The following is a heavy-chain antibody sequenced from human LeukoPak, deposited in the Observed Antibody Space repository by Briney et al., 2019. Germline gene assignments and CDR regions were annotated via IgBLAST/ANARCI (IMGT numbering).Heavy chain of an antibody. D-gene: IGHD3-22*01. V-gene: IGHV4-39*01. CDR3: ARQGDSGRSYDY. CDR2: IYYSGST. J-gene: IGHJ4*02. Sequence: SETLSLTCTVSGGSISSSSYYWGWIRQPPGKGLEWIGSIYYSGSTYYNPSLKSRVTISLDTSKNQFSLNLRSVTAADTAVYFCARQGDSGRSYDYWGQGTLVTVSS. CDR1: GGSISSSSYY.